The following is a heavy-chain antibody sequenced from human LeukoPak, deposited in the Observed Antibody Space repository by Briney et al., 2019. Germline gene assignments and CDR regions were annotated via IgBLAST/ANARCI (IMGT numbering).Heavy chain of an antibody. Sequence: ASVKDSRKASGYTFTSYGISWVRQAPGQGLEWMGWISAYNGNTNYAQKLQGRVTMTTDTSTSTAYMELRSLRSDDTAVYYCARGGVYCSSTSCYSSWFDPWGQGTLVTVSS. D-gene: IGHD2-2*01. CDR3: ARGGVYCSSTSCYSSWFDP. CDR2: ISAYNGNT. J-gene: IGHJ5*02. V-gene: IGHV1-18*01. CDR1: GYTFTSYG.